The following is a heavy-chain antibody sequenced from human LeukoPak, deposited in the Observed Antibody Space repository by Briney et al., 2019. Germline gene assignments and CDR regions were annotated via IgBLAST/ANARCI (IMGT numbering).Heavy chain of an antibody. D-gene: IGHD6-19*01. CDR3: ARPETQYSSGLDGFDI. J-gene: IGHJ3*02. CDR2: INSDGSRT. Sequence: DPGGSLRLSCAASGFTFSTYWMHWVRQAPGKGLVWVSRINSDGSRTTYADSVKGRFTISRDNAKSTLYLQMNSLRTEDTAVYYCARPETQYSSGLDGFDIWGQGTMVTVSS. V-gene: IGHV3-74*01. CDR1: GFTFSTYW.